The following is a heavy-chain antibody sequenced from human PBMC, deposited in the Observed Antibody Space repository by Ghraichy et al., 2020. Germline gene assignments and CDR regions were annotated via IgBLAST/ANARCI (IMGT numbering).Heavy chain of an antibody. D-gene: IGHD4-23*01. Sequence: GGSLRLSCAASEFTLSTYSINWVRQAPGKGLEWISYITSSGKFISYADSVKGRFTVSRDNARNALYLQMNSLRGEDTAVYYCARASAVVRFYYYDGMDVWGQGTTVTVS. CDR3: ARASAVVRFYYYDGMDV. CDR1: EFTLSTYS. CDR2: ITSSGKFI. V-gene: IGHV3-48*01. J-gene: IGHJ6*02.